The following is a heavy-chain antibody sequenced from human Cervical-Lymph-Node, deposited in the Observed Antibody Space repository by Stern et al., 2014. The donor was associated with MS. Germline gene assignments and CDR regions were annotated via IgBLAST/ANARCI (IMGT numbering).Heavy chain of an antibody. CDR1: GFTFSNYA. CDR3: AKRGSSPLDY. V-gene: IGHV3-23*04. D-gene: IGHD3-10*01. J-gene: IGHJ4*02. CDR2: FSSDDVST. Sequence: EVQLVESGGRLVQPGGSLRLSCAASGFTFSNYAMSWVRQAPGTGLEWVSTFSSDDVSTYYADSVKGRFTITRDNSKNTLYLQMNSLRAEDTAVYYCAKRGSSPLDYWGQGTLVIVSS.